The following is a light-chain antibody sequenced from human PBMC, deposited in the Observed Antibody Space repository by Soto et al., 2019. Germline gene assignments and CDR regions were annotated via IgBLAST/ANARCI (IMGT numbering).Light chain of an antibody. CDR3: CSYAGGVI. V-gene: IGLV2-23*02. Sequence: QSALTQPASESGSPGQSITISCTGTSSDVGSYNLVSWYQQYPGKAPKLMIYEVTKRPSGVSDRFSGSKSGNTASLTISGLQAEDEADYYCCSYAGGVIFGGGTKLTVL. CDR2: EVT. J-gene: IGLJ2*01. CDR1: SSDVGSYNL.